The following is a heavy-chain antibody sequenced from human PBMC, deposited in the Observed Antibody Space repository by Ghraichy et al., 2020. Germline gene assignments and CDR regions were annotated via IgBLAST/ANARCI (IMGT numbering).Heavy chain of an antibody. Sequence: GGSLRLSCAASGFTFSSYSMNWVRQAPGKGLEWVSSISSSSSYIYYADSVKGRFTISRDNAKNSLYLQMNSLRAEDTAVYYCARDSYGGNSQVDYWGQGTLVTVSS. CDR1: GFTFSSYS. V-gene: IGHV3-21*01. CDR3: ARDSYGGNSQVDY. D-gene: IGHD4-23*01. J-gene: IGHJ4*02. CDR2: ISSSSSYI.